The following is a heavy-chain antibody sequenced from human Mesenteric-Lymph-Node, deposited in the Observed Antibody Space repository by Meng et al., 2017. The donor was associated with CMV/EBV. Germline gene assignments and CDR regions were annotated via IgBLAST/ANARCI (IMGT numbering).Heavy chain of an antibody. CDR3: AHSSGIAAAGPFYFDY. CDR1: GFPLSTSGVG. D-gene: IGHD6-13*01. CDR2: IYWDDDK. Sequence: QITLKESGPTLVKPTQTLTLPCTFSGFPLSTSGVGVGWIRQPPGKALEWLALIYWDDDKRYSPSLKSRLTITKDTSKNQVVLTMTNMDPVDTATYYCAHSSGIAAAGPFYFDYWGQGTLVTVSS. V-gene: IGHV2-5*02. J-gene: IGHJ4*02.